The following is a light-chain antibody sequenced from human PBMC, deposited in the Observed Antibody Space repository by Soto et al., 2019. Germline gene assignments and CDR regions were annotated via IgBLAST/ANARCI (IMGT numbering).Light chain of an antibody. Sequence: SYELTQPPSVSVSPGQTARITCSGDALPKQYAYWYQQKPGHAPVLVLYKDSERPSGIPERFSGSSSGTTVTLTISGVQAEDEAEYYCQSADSSGTYVVFGGGTKLTVL. CDR3: QSADSSGTYVV. J-gene: IGLJ2*01. CDR1: ALPKQY. CDR2: KDS. V-gene: IGLV3-25*03.